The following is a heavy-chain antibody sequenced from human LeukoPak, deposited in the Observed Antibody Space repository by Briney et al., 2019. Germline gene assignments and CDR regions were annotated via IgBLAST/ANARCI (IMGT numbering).Heavy chain of an antibody. D-gene: IGHD1-26*01. CDR1: GFTFNNYA. CDR3: ARDGFSMYSGSTFDY. V-gene: IGHV3-23*01. Sequence: GGSLRLSCAASGFTFNNYAMTWVRQAPGKGLEWVSVISGSGGSTYYADSVKGRFTISRDNAKNSLYLQMNSLRAEDTAVYYCARDGFSMYSGSTFDYWGQGTLVTVSS. CDR2: ISGSGGST. J-gene: IGHJ4*02.